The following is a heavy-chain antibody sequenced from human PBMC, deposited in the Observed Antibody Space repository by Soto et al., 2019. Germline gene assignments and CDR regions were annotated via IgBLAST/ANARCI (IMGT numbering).Heavy chain of an antibody. D-gene: IGHD3-3*01. CDR1: GFTFSSYA. CDR2: ISGSGGST. CDR3: ACIGFLEWLRNNDY. Sequence: GGSLRLSCAASGFTFSSYAMSWVRQAPGKGLEWVSAISGSGGSTYYADSVKGRFTISRDNSKNTLYLQMNSLRAEDTAVYYCACIGFLEWLRNNDYWGQGTLVTVSS. V-gene: IGHV3-23*01. J-gene: IGHJ4*02.